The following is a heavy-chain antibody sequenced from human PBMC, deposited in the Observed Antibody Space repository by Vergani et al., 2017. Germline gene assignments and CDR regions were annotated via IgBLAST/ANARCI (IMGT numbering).Heavy chain of an antibody. CDR2: IDHTGRP. CDR3: ARVNTETNGHLYYYYYMDV. J-gene: IGHJ6*03. CDR1: GGSFTSYH. D-gene: IGHD4-11*01. V-gene: IGHV4-34*01. Sequence: QVQLQQWGGGLLKPSETLSLTCVVNGGSFTSYHWTWIRQSPGEGLEWVGDIDHTGRPDYNPSLKSRLTKSVDKSRNQFSLTLNSVTATDTAIYFCARVNTETNGHLYYYYYMDVWGQRAAVTVS.